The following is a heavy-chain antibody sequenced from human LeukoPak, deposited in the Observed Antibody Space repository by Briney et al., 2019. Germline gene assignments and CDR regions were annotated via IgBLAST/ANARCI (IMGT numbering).Heavy chain of an antibody. CDR2: IYYSGST. Sequence: SETLSLTCTVSGGSISSYYWSWIRQPPGKGLEWIGYIYYSGSTNYNPSLKSRVTISVDTSKNQFSLKLSSVTAADTAVYYCTRGGTGSFVSYYLDYWGLGTLVTVSS. D-gene: IGHD1-1*01. CDR1: GGSISSYY. CDR3: TRGGTGSFVSYYLDY. V-gene: IGHV4-59*08. J-gene: IGHJ4*02.